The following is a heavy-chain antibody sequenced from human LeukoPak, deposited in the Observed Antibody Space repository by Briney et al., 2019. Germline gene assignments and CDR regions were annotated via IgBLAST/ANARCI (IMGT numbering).Heavy chain of an antibody. CDR2: ISNSDSST. V-gene: IGHV3-23*01. Sequence: PGGSLRLSCAASAFTFSNYAMSWVRQAPGKGLKWVSTISNSDSSTYYADSVKGRFTISRDNSENTLYLQMNSLRAEDTAVYYCAKATGYLLWGQGTLVIVSS. CDR1: AFTFSNYA. CDR3: AKATGYLL. D-gene: IGHD1-14*01. J-gene: IGHJ4*02.